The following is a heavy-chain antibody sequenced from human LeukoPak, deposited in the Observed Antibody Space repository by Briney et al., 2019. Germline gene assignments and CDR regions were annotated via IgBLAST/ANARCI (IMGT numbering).Heavy chain of an antibody. CDR1: GFTFSNAW. CDR2: IKSKTDGGTT. D-gene: IGHD1-26*01. CDR3: TATVGATGFDAFDI. J-gene: IGHJ3*02. V-gene: IGHV3-15*01. Sequence: GGSLRLSCAASGFTFSNAWMSWVRQAPGKGLEWVGRIKSKTDGGTTDYAAPVKGRFTISRDDSKNTLCLQMNSLKTEDTAVYYCTATVGATGFDAFDIWGQGTMVTVSS.